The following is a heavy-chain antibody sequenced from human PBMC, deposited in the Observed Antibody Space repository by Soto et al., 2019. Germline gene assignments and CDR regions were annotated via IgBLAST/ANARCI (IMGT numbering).Heavy chain of an antibody. J-gene: IGHJ3*02. CDR1: GFTVSSNY. Sequence: EVQLVESGGGLIQPGGSLRLSCAASGFTVSSNYMSWVRQAPGKGLEWVSVIYSGGSTYYADSVKGRFTISRDNSKNTLYLQMNSLRAEDTAVYYCARDNGYDIGSAFDIWGQGTMVTVSS. V-gene: IGHV3-53*01. CDR3: ARDNGYDIGSAFDI. CDR2: IYSGGST. D-gene: IGHD3-9*01.